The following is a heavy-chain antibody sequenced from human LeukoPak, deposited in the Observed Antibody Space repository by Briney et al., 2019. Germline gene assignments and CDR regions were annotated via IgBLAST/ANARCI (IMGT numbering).Heavy chain of an antibody. D-gene: IGHD3-22*01. CDR2: IYHSGST. J-gene: IGHJ4*02. V-gene: IGHV4-30-2*01. Sequence: SETLSLTCAVSGGSISSGGYSWSWIRQPPGKGLEWIGYIYHSGSTYYNPSLKSRVTISVDRSKNQFSLKLSSVTAADTAVYYCARGGSYYDSSGLIDYWGQGTLVTVSS. CDR1: GGSISSGGYS. CDR3: ARGGSYYDSSGLIDY.